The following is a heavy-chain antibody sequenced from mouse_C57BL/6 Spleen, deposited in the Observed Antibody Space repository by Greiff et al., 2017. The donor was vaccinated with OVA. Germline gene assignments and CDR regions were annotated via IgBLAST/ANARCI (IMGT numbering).Heavy chain of an antibody. CDR3: ARDGSSYFDY. V-gene: IGHV5-6*01. CDR2: ISSGGSYT. CDR1: GFTFSSYG. D-gene: IGHD1-1*01. J-gene: IGHJ2*01. Sequence: EVQGVESGGDLVKPGGSLKLSCAASGFTFSSYGMSWVRQTPDKRLEWVATISSGGSYTYYPDSVKGRFTISRDNAKNTLYLQMSSLKSEDTAMYYCARDGSSYFDYWGQGTTLTVSS.